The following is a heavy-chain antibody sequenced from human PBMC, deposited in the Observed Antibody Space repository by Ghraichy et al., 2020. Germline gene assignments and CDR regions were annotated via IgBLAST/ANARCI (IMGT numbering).Heavy chain of an antibody. D-gene: IGHD6-19*01. J-gene: IGHJ4*02. CDR3: ARDVGWYRFDY. V-gene: IGHV3-7*03. CDR2: IKEDGSEK. CDR1: GFTFSSYW. Sequence: GGSLRLSCAASGFTFSSYWMNWVRQAPGKGLEWVADIKEDGSEKSYVDSVKGRFTISRDNAKNSVYLQMNSLRAEDTAVYYCARDVGWYRFDYWGQGTLVTVTS.